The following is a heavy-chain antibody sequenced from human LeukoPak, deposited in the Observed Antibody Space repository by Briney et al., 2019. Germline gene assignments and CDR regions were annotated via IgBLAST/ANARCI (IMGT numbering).Heavy chain of an antibody. J-gene: IGHJ4*02. CDR3: ARGSGWYRGQSFDY. CDR2: IYYSGST. V-gene: IGHV4-39*07. D-gene: IGHD6-19*01. Sequence: SETLSLTCTVSGGSISSSSYYWGWIRQPPGKGLEWIGSIYYSGSTYYNPSLKSRVTISVDTSKNQFSLKLSSVTAADTAVYYCARGSGWYRGQSFDYWGQGTLVTVSS. CDR1: GGSISSSSYY.